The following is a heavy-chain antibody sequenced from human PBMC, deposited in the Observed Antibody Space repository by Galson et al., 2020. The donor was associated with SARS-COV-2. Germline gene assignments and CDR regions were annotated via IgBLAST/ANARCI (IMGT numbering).Heavy chain of an antibody. D-gene: IGHD2-2*01. Sequence: ASVTVSCKASGYTFTGYYMHWVRQAPGQGLEWMGWINPNSGGTNYAQKFQGRVTMTRDTSISTAYMELSRLRSDDTAVYYCARVGVGGYCSSTSCYGGYYYYGMDVWGQGTTVTVSS. V-gene: IGHV1-2*02. CDR1: GYTFTGYY. CDR3: ARVGVGGYCSSTSCYGGYYYYGMDV. J-gene: IGHJ6*02. CDR2: INPNSGGT.